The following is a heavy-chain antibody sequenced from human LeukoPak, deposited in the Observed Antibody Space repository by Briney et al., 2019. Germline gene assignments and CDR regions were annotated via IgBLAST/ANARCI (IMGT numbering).Heavy chain of an antibody. CDR1: GYTFTGYH. V-gene: IGHV1-2*02. CDR2: INPNSGGT. J-gene: IGHJ4*02. CDR3: ARVGYYDSSGYYSN. Sequence: ASVKVSCKASGYTFTGYHMHWVRQAPGQGLEWMGWINPNSGGTNYAQKFQGRVTMTRDTSISTAYMELSRLRSDDTAVYYCARVGYYDSSGYYSNWGQGTLVTVSS. D-gene: IGHD3-22*01.